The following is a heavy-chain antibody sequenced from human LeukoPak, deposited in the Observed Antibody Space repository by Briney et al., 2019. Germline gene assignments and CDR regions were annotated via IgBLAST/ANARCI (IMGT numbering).Heavy chain of an antibody. CDR3: ALVVYYYGSGSYSPLDY. CDR2: ISYDGSNK. V-gene: IGHV3-30*03. CDR1: GFIFSSYG. Sequence: GGSLRLSCAASGFIFSSYGMHWVRQAPGKGLEWVAVISYDGSNKHYADSVKGRFTISRDNSKNTLYLQMNSLRAEDTAVYYCALVVYYYGSGSYSPLDYWGQGTLVTVSS. J-gene: IGHJ4*02. D-gene: IGHD3-10*01.